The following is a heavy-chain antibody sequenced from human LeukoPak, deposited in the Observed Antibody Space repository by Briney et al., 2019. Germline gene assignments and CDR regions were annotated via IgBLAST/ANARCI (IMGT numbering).Heavy chain of an antibody. CDR1: GYTFTRYY. V-gene: IGHV1-2*02. J-gene: IGHJ3*02. Sequence: GASVKVSCKASGYTFTRYYMHWLRQAPGQGLEWMGWINPKSGGTNYEQKFQDRVTITRDTYISKAYMELSRLRSDYPAVYFCVRDRGYYSSTSCYNGFDIWGQGTMVTVSS. CDR2: INPKSGGT. D-gene: IGHD2-2*02. CDR3: VRDRGYYSSTSCYNGFDI.